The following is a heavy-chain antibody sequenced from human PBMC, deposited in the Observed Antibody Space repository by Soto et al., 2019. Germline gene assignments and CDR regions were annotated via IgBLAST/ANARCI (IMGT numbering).Heavy chain of an antibody. CDR3: ARATYGSGAEGMDV. V-gene: IGHV4-34*01. CDR1: GGSFSCYY. J-gene: IGHJ6*02. Sequence: SETLSLTCAVYGGSFSCYYWIWIRQPPGKGLEWIGEINHSGSTNYNPSLKSRVTISVDTSKNQSSLKLSSVTAADTAVYYCARATYGSGAEGMDVWGQGTTVTVSS. CDR2: INHSGST. D-gene: IGHD3-10*01.